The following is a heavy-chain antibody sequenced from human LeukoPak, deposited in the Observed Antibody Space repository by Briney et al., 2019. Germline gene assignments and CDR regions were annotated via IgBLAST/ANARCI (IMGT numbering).Heavy chain of an antibody. Sequence: SVKVSCKASGGTFSSYAIIWVRQAPGQGLEWMGGIIPIFGTANYAQKFQGRVAITTDESTSTAYMELSSLRSEDTAVYYCARGPRGVMAGYYDFWSGEYYYYYYMDVWGKGTTVTVSS. CDR2: IIPIFGTA. CDR3: ARGPRGVMAGYYDFWSGEYYYYYYMDV. J-gene: IGHJ6*03. D-gene: IGHD3-3*01. CDR1: GGTFSSYA. V-gene: IGHV1-69*05.